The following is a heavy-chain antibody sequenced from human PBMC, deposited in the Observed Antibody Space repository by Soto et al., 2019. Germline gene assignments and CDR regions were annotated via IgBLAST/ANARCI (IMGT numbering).Heavy chain of an antibody. Sequence: QVQLVESGGGVVQPGRSQRLSCAASGFTFSSYGMHWVRQAPGKGLEWVAVISYDGSNKYYADSVKGRFTISRDNSKNTLYLQMNSLRAEDTAVYYCAKDRGYSYGYWDYWGQGTLVTVSS. CDR3: AKDRGYSYGYWDY. CDR2: ISYDGSNK. D-gene: IGHD5-18*01. J-gene: IGHJ4*02. V-gene: IGHV3-30*18. CDR1: GFTFSSYG.